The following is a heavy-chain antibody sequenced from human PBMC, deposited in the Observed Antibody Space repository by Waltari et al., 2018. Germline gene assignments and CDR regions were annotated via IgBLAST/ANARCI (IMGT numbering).Heavy chain of an antibody. CDR3: VLYSSELLGDC. V-gene: IGHV3-74*01. CDR1: GFTFSAYW. J-gene: IGHJ4*02. Sequence: EVQLVESGGGLVQPGGSLRLSCAASGFTFSAYWMHWVRQAPGKGLLSVRHINIDGTITNDAASVKGRFTISRDNAKNTLFLQMNSLRTDDTGLYYCVLYSSELLGDCWGQGTLVTVSS. D-gene: IGHD6-25*01. CDR2: INIDGTIT.